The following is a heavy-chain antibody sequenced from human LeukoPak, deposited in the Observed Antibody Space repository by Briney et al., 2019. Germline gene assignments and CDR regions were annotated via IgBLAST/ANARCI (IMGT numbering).Heavy chain of an antibody. CDR3: ARGFTICGVVNEGFDI. CDR1: EFTFSNYW. J-gene: IGHJ3*02. Sequence: PGGFLRLSCAASEFTFSNYWMHWVRQAPGKGLEWVSRINSDGSSSSYADSVKGRFTISRDNAKNTLYLQMNSLRVEDTAVYYCARGFTICGVVNEGFDIWGQGTTVTVSS. CDR2: INSDGSSS. V-gene: IGHV3-74*01. D-gene: IGHD3-3*01.